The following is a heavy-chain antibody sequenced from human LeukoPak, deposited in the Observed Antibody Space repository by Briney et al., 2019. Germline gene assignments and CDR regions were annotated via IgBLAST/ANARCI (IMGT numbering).Heavy chain of an antibody. CDR2: ISGSGGRT. J-gene: IGHJ3*02. D-gene: IGHD2-21*02. CDR1: GFTFSSYG. Sequence: PGGSLRLSCAASGFTFSSYGMHWVRQAPGKGLEWVSAISGSGGRTYHADSVKGRFTISRDNSKNTLYLQMNSLRAEDTAVYYCAKENRRYCGGDCYPDAFDIWGQGTMVTVSS. V-gene: IGHV3-23*01. CDR3: AKENRRYCGGDCYPDAFDI.